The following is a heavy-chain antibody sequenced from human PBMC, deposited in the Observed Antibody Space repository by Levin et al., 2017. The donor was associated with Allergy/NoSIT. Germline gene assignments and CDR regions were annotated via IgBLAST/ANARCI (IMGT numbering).Heavy chain of an antibody. CDR3: AKDSVWIDYYDSSGYYYPDY. Sequence: AGGSLRLSCAASGFTFSSYGMHWVRQAPGKGLEWVAVISYDGSNKYYADSVKGRFTISRDNSKNTLYLQMNSLRAEDTAVYYCAKDSVWIDYYDSSGYYYPDYWGQGTLVTVSS. D-gene: IGHD3-22*01. J-gene: IGHJ4*02. CDR1: GFTFSSYG. V-gene: IGHV3-30*18. CDR2: ISYDGSNK.